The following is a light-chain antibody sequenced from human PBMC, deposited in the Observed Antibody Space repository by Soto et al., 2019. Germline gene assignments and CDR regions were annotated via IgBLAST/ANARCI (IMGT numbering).Light chain of an antibody. CDR2: WAS. V-gene: IGKV4-1*01. CDR3: QQYYSTRT. Sequence: DIVMTQSPDSLAVSLGERATINCKSSQSVLYSPNNKNYLAWYQQKPGQPPKLLIYWASTRESGVPDRFSGSGSGTDFTLTISSLQAEDVAIYYCQQYYSTRTFGGGTKVEIK. CDR1: QSVLYSPNNKNY. J-gene: IGKJ4*01.